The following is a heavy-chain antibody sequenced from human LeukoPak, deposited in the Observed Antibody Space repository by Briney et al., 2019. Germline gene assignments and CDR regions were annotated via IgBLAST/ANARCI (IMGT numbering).Heavy chain of an antibody. CDR1: GYTLTELS. J-gene: IGHJ4*02. Sequence: GVSVKVSCKVSGYTLTELSMHWVRQAPGKGLEWMGGFDPEDGETIYAQKFQGRVTMTEDTSTDTAYMELSSLRSEDTAVYYCATALAAAGPSYFDYRGQGTLVTVSS. CDR3: ATALAAAGPSYFDY. CDR2: FDPEDGET. V-gene: IGHV1-24*01. D-gene: IGHD6-13*01.